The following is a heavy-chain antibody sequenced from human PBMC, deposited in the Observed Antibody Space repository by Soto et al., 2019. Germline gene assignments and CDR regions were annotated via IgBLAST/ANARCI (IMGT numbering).Heavy chain of an antibody. V-gene: IGHV4-31*03. CDR1: GGSISSGAYY. J-gene: IGHJ4*02. D-gene: IGHD4-4*01. CDR2: IYYSGST. Sequence: QVQLQESGPGLVKPSQTLSFTCTVSGGSISSGAYYWSWIRQHPGKGLEWIGYIYYSGSTYYNPSLKSRVTISVDTSKNHFSLRLSSVTAADTAVYYCARSEQQLASYYFDYWGQGTLVTVSS. CDR3: ARSEQQLASYYFDY.